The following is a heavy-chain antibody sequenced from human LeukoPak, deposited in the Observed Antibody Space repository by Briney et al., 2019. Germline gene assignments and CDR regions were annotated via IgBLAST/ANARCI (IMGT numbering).Heavy chain of an antibody. D-gene: IGHD1-26*01. Sequence: GGSLRLSCAASGFTFSSSAMSWVRQAPGKGLEWASAISGSGTSTYYPDSVKGRFTISRDTSKSTLYLQMNSLRAEDTALYYCAKAIVGVSGLGYWGQGTLVTVSS. V-gene: IGHV3-23*01. CDR1: GFTFSSSA. J-gene: IGHJ4*02. CDR2: ISGSGTST. CDR3: AKAIVGVSGLGY.